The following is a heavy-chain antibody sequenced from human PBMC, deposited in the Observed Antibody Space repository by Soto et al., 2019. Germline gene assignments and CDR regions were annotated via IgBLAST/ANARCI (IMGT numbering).Heavy chain of an antibody. CDR1: GFTFSSSW. CDR3: ARGHYGMDV. Sequence: EMQLVGSGGGLVQPGGALRLSCGGSGFTFSSSWMSWVRQAPGKGLEWVANINQGESEKNYADSVKGRFTVSRDNAKSSVYLQMNSLRVEDTAVYYCARGHYGMDVWGQGTTVTVSS. CDR2: INQGESEK. J-gene: IGHJ6*02. V-gene: IGHV3-7*04.